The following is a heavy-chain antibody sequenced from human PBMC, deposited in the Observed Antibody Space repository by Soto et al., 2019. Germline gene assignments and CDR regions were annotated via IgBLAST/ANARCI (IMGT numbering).Heavy chain of an antibody. D-gene: IGHD3-3*01. Sequence: NPSETLSLTCTVSGGSISSYYWSWIRQPPGKGLEWIGYIYYSGSTNYNPSLKSRVTISVDTSKNQFSLKLSSVTAADTAVYYCARAGSVTWSGYNPVFDYWGQGTLVTVSS. J-gene: IGHJ4*02. CDR3: ARAGSVTWSGYNPVFDY. CDR2: IYYSGST. V-gene: IGHV4-59*01. CDR1: GGSISSYY.